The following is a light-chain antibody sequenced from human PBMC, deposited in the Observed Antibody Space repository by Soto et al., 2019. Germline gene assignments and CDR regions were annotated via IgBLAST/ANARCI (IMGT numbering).Light chain of an antibody. Sequence: QSVLTQPPSASGTPGQRVTSSCSGSSSNIGSNYVYWYQQLPGTAPKLLIYRNNQRPSGVPDRFSGSKSGTSASLAISGLRSEDEFYYYRAKCDERLICIYVFLTVSILTVL. CDR1: SSNIGSNY. CDR3: AKCDERLICIYV. CDR2: RNN. J-gene: IGLJ1*01. V-gene: IGLV1-47*01.